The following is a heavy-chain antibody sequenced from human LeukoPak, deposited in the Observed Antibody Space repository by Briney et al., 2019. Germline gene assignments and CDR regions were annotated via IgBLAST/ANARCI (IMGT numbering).Heavy chain of an antibody. Sequence: SQTLSLTCAISGDSVSSNSAGWNWIRQSPSRGLEWLGRTYYVSNWYTDYALSVKSPIIIDPDTSKNQFSLQLSSVTPEDTAVYYCAREVAVAGPFDYWGQGILVTVSS. V-gene: IGHV6-1*01. CDR1: GDSVSSNSAG. CDR3: AREVAVAGPFDY. D-gene: IGHD6-19*01. CDR2: TYYVSNWYT. J-gene: IGHJ4*02.